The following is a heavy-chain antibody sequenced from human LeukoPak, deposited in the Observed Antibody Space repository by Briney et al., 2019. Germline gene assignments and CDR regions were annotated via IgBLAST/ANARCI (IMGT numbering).Heavy chain of an antibody. CDR2: MNPNSGNT. D-gene: IGHD5/OR15-5a*01. J-gene: IGHJ3*02. V-gene: IGHV1-8*01. CDR3: ARGSETFGSVYI. Sequence: ASVKVSCKASGYTFTSYDINWVRQATGQGLEWMGLMNPNSGNTGYAQKFQGRVTMTRNTSISTAYMELSSLRSEDTAVYYCARGSETFGSVYIWGQGTMVTVSS. CDR1: GYTFTSYD.